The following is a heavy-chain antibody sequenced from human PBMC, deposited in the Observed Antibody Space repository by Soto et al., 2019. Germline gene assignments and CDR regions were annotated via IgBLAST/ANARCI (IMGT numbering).Heavy chain of an antibody. D-gene: IGHD1-1*01. V-gene: IGHV4-34*01. CDR3: GRKSGNAFDI. Sequence: QVELQQWGAGLLKPSETLSLTCAVYGGSFSGYYWNWIRQPPGKGLEWIGEMNDRGSSNYNPSLKSRVTISVDLSKNQVSLKLSSVTAADTAVYYCGRKSGNAFDIWGQGTVVTVSS. CDR2: MNDRGSS. CDR1: GGSFSGYY. J-gene: IGHJ3*02.